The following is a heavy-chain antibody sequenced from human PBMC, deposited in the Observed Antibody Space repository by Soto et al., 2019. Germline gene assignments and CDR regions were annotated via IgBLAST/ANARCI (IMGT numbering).Heavy chain of an antibody. V-gene: IGHV3-48*01. Sequence: PGGSLRLSCAASGFTFSSYSMNWVRQAPGKGLEWVSYISSSSSTIYYADSVKGRFTISRDNAKNSLYLQMNSLRAEDTAVYYCASGTDLGELSRFDYWGQGTLVTVSS. J-gene: IGHJ4*02. CDR1: GFTFSSYS. D-gene: IGHD3-16*02. CDR2: ISSSSSTI. CDR3: ASGTDLGELSRFDY.